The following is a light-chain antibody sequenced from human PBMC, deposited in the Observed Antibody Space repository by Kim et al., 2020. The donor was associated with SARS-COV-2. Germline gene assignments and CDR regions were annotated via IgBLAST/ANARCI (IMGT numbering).Light chain of an antibody. Sequence: PGQTPSLSCSASLSFSSTYFASYQHKPGQAPRLFIHGAASRATGVPDRFSGSWSGTDFTLTISRLEPEDFAVYFCQQYGSSPTFGEGTKVDIK. CDR2: GAA. CDR1: LSFSSTY. V-gene: IGKV3-20*01. J-gene: IGKJ4*01. CDR3: QQYGSSPT.